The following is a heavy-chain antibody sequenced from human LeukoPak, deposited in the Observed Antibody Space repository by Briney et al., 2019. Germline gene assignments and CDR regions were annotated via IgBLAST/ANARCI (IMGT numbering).Heavy chain of an antibody. CDR1: GGSISSYY. D-gene: IGHD5-12*01. CDR3: ARVSGYDWESFYDY. J-gene: IGHJ4*02. Sequence: SETLSLTCTVSGGSISSYYWSWIRQPPGKGLEWIGYIYYSGSTNYNPSLKSRVTISVDTSKNQFSLKLSSVTAADTAVYYCARVSGYDWESFYDYWGQGTLVTAPS. CDR2: IYYSGST. V-gene: IGHV4-59*01.